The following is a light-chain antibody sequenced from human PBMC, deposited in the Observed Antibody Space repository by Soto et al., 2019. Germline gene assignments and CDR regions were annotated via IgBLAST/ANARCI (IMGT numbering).Light chain of an antibody. Sequence: QSVLTQPRSVSGSPGQSVSISCTGTSSDVGGYNYVSWYQQHPGKAPKVIIYDVSKRPSGVPDRFSGSKSGNTASLTISGLQSEDEADYYCCSYAGRYTYVFGTGTKSPS. V-gene: IGLV2-11*01. CDR3: CSYAGRYTYV. CDR2: DVS. CDR1: SSDVGGYNY. J-gene: IGLJ1*01.